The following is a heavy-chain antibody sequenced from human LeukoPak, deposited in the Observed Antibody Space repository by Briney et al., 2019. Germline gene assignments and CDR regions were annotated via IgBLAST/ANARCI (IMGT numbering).Heavy chain of an antibody. D-gene: IGHD3-3*01. CDR3: ARTIWSGYYNYYYYMDV. V-gene: IGHV3-53*01. CDR1: GFTVSSNY. J-gene: IGHJ6*03. CDR2: IYSGGST. Sequence: GGSLRLSCAASGFTVSSNYMSWVRQAPGKGLEWVSVIYSGGSTYYADSVKGRFTISRDNSKNTLYLQMNSLRAEDTAVYYCARTIWSGYYNYYYYMDVWGKGTTVTVSS.